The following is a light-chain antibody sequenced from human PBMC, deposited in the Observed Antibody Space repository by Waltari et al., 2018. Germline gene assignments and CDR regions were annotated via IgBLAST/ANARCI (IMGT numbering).Light chain of an antibody. J-gene: IGLJ3*02. CDR2: AVN. CDR3: SSYTTSNTWV. CDR1: SSDGGDHNY. Sequence: QSALTQPASVSGSPGQSITISCTGTSSDGGDHNYVSWYQQHPGKAPKLMIYAVNKRPSGVSDRFSGSRSGNTASLTISGLQAEDEADYYCSSYTTSNTWVFGGGTKLTVL. V-gene: IGLV2-14*03.